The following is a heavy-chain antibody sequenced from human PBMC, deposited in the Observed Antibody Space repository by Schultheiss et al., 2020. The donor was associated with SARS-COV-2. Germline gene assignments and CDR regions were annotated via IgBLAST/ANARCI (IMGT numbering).Heavy chain of an antibody. Sequence: SETLSLTCTVSGGSISCYYWTWIRQPPRKRLEWIGSFYSSGSTNCNPSLKSRVTISVDTSKNQFSLKLGSVTAADTAVYYCARATRVESLFSVRGGSFDFWGRGAQVTVSS. CDR3: ARATRVESLFSVRGGSFDF. V-gene: IGHV4-59*01. CDR2: FYSSGST. D-gene: IGHD5-24*01. J-gene: IGHJ4*02. CDR1: GGSISCYY.